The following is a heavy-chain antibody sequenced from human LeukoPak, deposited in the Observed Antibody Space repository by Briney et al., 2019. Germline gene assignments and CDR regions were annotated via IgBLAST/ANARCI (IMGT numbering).Heavy chain of an antibody. J-gene: IGHJ4*02. Sequence: GGSLRLSCAASGFTFSSYWMHWVRQAPGKGLVWVSRINSDGSSTSYTDSVKGRFTISRDNAKNTLYLQMNSLRAEDTAVYYCARAEEWEPLDYWGQGTLVTVSS. CDR1: GFTFSSYW. CDR2: INSDGSST. V-gene: IGHV3-74*01. CDR3: ARAEEWEPLDY. D-gene: IGHD1-26*01.